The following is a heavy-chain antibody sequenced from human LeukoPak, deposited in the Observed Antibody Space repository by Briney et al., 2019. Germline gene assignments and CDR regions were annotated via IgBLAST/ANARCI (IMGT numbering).Heavy chain of an antibody. J-gene: IGHJ4*02. Sequence: PSETLSPTCTVSGGSISSYYWSWIRQPAGKGLEWIGRIYTSGSTNYNPSLKSRVTMSVDTSKNQFSLKLSSVTAADTAVYYCASWSSSWGLFDYWGQGTLVTVSS. CDR2: IYTSGST. CDR3: ASWSSSWGLFDY. CDR1: GGSISSYY. V-gene: IGHV4-4*07. D-gene: IGHD6-13*01.